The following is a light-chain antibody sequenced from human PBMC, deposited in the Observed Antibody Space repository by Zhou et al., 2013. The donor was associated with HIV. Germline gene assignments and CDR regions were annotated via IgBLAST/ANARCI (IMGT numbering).Light chain of an antibody. CDR1: QTVSNRN. Sequence: EIVLTQSPGTLSLSPGESATLSFRASQTVSNRNLAWYQQKPGQAPRLLIFGASSRATGIPDRFSGSGSGTDFTLTISRLEPEDFAVYCCQQYGSSPRTFGQGTKVEIK. CDR2: GAS. CDR3: QQYGSSPRT. J-gene: IGKJ1*01. V-gene: IGKV3-20*01.